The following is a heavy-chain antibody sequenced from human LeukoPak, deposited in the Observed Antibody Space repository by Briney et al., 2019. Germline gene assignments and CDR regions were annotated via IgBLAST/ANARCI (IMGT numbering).Heavy chain of an antibody. D-gene: IGHD3-10*01. CDR3: ARSLREDYYYYYGMDV. CDR1: GGSISSGGYY. Sequence: SETLSLTCTVSGGSISSGGYYWSWIRQHPGKGLEWIGYIYYSGSTYYNPSLKSRVTISVDTSKNQFSLKLSSVTAADTAVYYCARSLREDYYYYYGMDVWGQGTTVTVSS. CDR2: IYYSGST. J-gene: IGHJ6*02. V-gene: IGHV4-31*03.